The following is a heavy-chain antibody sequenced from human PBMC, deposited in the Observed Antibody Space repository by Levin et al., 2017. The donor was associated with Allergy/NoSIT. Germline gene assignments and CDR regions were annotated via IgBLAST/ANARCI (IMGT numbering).Heavy chain of an antibody. Sequence: GGSLRLSCAASGFTFSNAWMSWVRQAPGKGLEWVGRIKSKTDGGTTDYAAPVKGRFTISRDDSKNTLYLQMNSLKTEDTAVYYCTTVAAAAGHYYYYGMDVWGQGTTVTVSS. V-gene: IGHV3-15*01. D-gene: IGHD6-13*01. CDR2: IKSKTDGGTT. J-gene: IGHJ6*02. CDR1: GFTFSNAW. CDR3: TTVAAAAGHYYYYGMDV.